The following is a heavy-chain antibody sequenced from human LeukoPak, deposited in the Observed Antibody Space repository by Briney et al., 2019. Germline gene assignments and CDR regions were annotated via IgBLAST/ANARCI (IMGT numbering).Heavy chain of an antibody. V-gene: IGHV4-30-2*01. CDR2: IRQSGIT. CDR3: ARRGDIYGDRSDDAFDI. CDR1: GDSINSGGFY. Sequence: SQTLSLTCNVSGDSINSGGFYWNWIRQPPGRGLEWIAYIRQSGITVSNPSLKSRLTLSLDASKNQFSLRLTSVTVADTAVYYCARRGDIYGDRSDDAFDIWGQGTMVTVSS. J-gene: IGHJ3*02. D-gene: IGHD4-17*01.